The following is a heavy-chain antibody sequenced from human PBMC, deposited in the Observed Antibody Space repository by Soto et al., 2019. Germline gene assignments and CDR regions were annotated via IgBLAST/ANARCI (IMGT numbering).Heavy chain of an antibody. CDR1: GGSVLNGGHY. Sequence: SETLSLTCTVSGGSVLNGGHYWTWIRQHPGKGLEWIGKVFYSGSTHYNPALKSRLIISVDTSKNQFSLNLSSVTAADTAIYYCEREHYDGMLNYWGQGTKVTVST. D-gene: IGHD3-16*01. V-gene: IGHV4-31*03. CDR3: EREHYDGMLNY. J-gene: IGHJ4*02. CDR2: VFYSGST.